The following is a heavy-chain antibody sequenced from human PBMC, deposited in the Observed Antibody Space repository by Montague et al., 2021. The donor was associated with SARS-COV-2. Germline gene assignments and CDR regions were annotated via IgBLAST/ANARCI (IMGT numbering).Heavy chain of an antibody. Sequence: SETRSLTCTVSGGSISSYYWSWIRQPPGKGLEWIGYIYYSGSTNYNPSLKSRATISVDTSKNQFSLKLSSVTAADTAVYYCAREGSGRGYYYYGMDVWGRGTTVTVSS. J-gene: IGHJ6*02. V-gene: IGHV4-59*01. D-gene: IGHD3-10*01. CDR1: GGSISSYY. CDR3: AREGSGRGYYYYGMDV. CDR2: IYYSGST.